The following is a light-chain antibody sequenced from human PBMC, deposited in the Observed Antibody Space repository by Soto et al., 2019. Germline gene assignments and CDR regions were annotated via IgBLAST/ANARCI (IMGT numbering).Light chain of an antibody. CDR2: GAS. Sequence: EIVMTQSPATPSVSPGERATLSCRASESVSSSYLAWYQHKPGQAPRLLIYGASNRATGIPARFSGSGSGTDFILTISSLEPEDFAVYYCQQRSNWPLTFGGGTKVDIK. CDR3: QQRSNWPLT. V-gene: IGKV3D-20*02. CDR1: ESVSSSY. J-gene: IGKJ4*01.